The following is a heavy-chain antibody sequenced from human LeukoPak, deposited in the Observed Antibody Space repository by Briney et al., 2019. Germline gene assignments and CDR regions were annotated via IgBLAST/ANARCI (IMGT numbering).Heavy chain of an antibody. CDR3: TTGGTRGY. Sequence: PGGPLRLSCAASGFTFDDAWMTWVRQAPGIGLEWVGRIRSKTYGVTTDYAAPVKGRFTISTDDSKTTLYLQMNSLKTEDTAVYYCTTGGTRGYWGQGTLVTVSS. D-gene: IGHD1-26*01. CDR2: IRSKTYGVTT. J-gene: IGHJ4*02. V-gene: IGHV3-15*01. CDR1: GFTFDDAW.